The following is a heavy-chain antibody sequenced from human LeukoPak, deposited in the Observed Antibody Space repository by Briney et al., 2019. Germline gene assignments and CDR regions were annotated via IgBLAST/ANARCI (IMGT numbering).Heavy chain of an antibody. Sequence: GGSLRLSCAASGFTFSSYWMSWVRQAPGKGLEWVANTKQDGSEKYFVDSVKGRFTISRDNAKNSLYPQMNSLRAEDTAVYYCARDWGHDYGDYVDYWGQGTLVTVSS. CDR3: ARDWGHDYGDYVDY. V-gene: IGHV3-7*01. CDR2: TKQDGSEK. CDR1: GFTFSSYW. D-gene: IGHD4-17*01. J-gene: IGHJ4*02.